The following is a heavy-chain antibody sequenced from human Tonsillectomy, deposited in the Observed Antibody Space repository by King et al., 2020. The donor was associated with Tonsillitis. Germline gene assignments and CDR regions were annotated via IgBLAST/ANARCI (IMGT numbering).Heavy chain of an antibody. D-gene: IGHD3-3*01. CDR2: TKQEGSEK. J-gene: IGHJ6*02. Sequence: VQLVESGGGLVQPGGSLRLSCAASGFTFRSYWMSWVRQAPGKGLEWVANTKQEGSEKNYVDSVKGRFTISRDNAKKSLYLQMNSLRAEDTAVYYCARAGEFWSGSGMDVWGQGTTVTVSS. V-gene: IGHV3-7*03. CDR3: ARAGEFWSGSGMDV. CDR1: GFTFRSYW.